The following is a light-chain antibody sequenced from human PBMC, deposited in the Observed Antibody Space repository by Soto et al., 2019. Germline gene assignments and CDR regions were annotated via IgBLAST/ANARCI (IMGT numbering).Light chain of an antibody. V-gene: IGKV1-5*03. Sequence: DIQMTQSPSTLSASVGDRVTITCRASQSIGSWLAWYQQKPGKAPKLLIYEASSLEKGVPSRFSGSGSGTEFTLTVSSLQPDDFATYYCQQYYTYPWTFGQGTKVEIK. CDR3: QQYYTYPWT. CDR2: EAS. CDR1: QSIGSW. J-gene: IGKJ1*01.